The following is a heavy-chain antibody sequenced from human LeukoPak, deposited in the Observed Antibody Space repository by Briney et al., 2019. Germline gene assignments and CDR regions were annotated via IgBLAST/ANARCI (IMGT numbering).Heavy chain of an antibody. CDR2: ISWNSGSI. V-gene: IGHV3-9*01. CDR3: AKDRHYDWYFDL. CDR1: GFTFDDYA. J-gene: IGHJ2*01. Sequence: GGSLRLSCAASGFTFDDYAMHWVRQAPGKGLEWVSGISWNSGSIGYADSVKGRFTISRDNAKNSLYLQMNSLRAEDTALYYCAKDRHYDWYFDLWGRGTLVTVSS. D-gene: IGHD4-17*01.